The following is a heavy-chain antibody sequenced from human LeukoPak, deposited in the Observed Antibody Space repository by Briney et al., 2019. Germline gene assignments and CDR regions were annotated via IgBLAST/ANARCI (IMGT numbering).Heavy chain of an antibody. V-gene: IGHV4-61*01. Sequence: PLETLSLTCTVSGGSVSSGSYYWSWIRQPPGKGLEWIGYIYYSGSTNYNPSLKSRVTISVDTSKNQFSLKLSSVTAADTAVYYCASQQGWSGYYQEAEFYYYGMDVWGQGTTVTVSS. D-gene: IGHD3-3*01. J-gene: IGHJ6*02. CDR3: ASQQGWSGYYQEAEFYYYGMDV. CDR1: GGSVSSGSYY. CDR2: IYYSGST.